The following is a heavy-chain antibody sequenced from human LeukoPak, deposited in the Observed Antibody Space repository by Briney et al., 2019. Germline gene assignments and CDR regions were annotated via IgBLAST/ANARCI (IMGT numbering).Heavy chain of an antibody. CDR3: ARDKGSDFWSGTNWFDP. CDR2: IKQDGSEK. J-gene: IGHJ5*02. CDR1: GFTFSSYW. D-gene: IGHD3-3*01. V-gene: IGHV3-7*01. Sequence: GGSLRLSCAASGFTFSSYWMSWVRQAPGKGLEWVANIKQDGSEKYYVDSVKGRCTISRDNAKNSLYLQMNSLRAEDTAVYYCARDKGSDFWSGTNWFDPWGQGTLVTVSS.